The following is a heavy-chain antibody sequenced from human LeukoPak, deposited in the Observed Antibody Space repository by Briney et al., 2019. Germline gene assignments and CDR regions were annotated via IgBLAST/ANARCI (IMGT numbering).Heavy chain of an antibody. CDR1: GFSVGSEY. V-gene: IGHV3-53*04. J-gene: IGHJ6*02. D-gene: IGHD3-3*01. CDR2: VYSDDAT. Sequence: GGSLRLSCAVSGFSVGSEYMAWVRQPPGKGLEWVSMVYSDDATYYGDSVKGRFTISRHNAKNTLYLQMNSLRAEDTAVYYCARDRFNGMDVWGQGTTVTVSS. CDR3: ARDRFNGMDV.